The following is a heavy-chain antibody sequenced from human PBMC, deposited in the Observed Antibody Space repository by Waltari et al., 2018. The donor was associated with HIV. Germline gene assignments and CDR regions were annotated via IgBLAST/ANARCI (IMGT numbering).Heavy chain of an antibody. D-gene: IGHD3-16*01. CDR2: IWSDGYNK. Sequence: QVYLMESGGGVVQPGGSLKLSCAASGFHSRSYGMHWVRQAPGKGLEWVAVIWSDGYNKFYADSVRGRFTFSRDNSKYTLSLQMNSLRAEDTALYYCVKERGPFNGFDIWGQGTMVTVSS. CDR1: GFHSRSYG. CDR3: VKERGPFNGFDI. V-gene: IGHV3-33*06. J-gene: IGHJ3*02.